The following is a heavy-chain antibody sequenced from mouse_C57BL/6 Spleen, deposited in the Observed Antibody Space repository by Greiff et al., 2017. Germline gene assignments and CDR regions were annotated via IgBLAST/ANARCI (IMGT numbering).Heavy chain of an antibody. CDR2: IRNKANGYTT. CDR3: AFHYGSSYRYFDY. J-gene: IGHJ2*01. D-gene: IGHD1-1*01. CDR1: GFTFTDYY. Sequence: EVKVVESGGGLVQPGGSLSLSCAASGFTFTDYYMSWVRQPPGKALEWLGFIRNKANGYTTEYSASVKGRFTISRDNSQSILYLQMNALRAEDSATYYCAFHYGSSYRYFDYWGQGTTLTVSS. V-gene: IGHV7-3*01.